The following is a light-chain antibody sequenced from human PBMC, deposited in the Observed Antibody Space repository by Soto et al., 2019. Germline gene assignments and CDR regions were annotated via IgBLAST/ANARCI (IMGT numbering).Light chain of an antibody. CDR3: SSYAGGNNWV. V-gene: IGLV2-8*01. CDR2: DVN. Sequence: QSALTQPPSASGSPGQSLTISCTGTSSDVGAHNYVSWYQQNPGKATKLMRYDVNKRPSGVPDRVAGSKSGNTASLTVSWLQAEDEADYYCSSYAGGNNWVFGGGIKVTVL. CDR1: SSDVGAHNY. J-gene: IGLJ3*02.